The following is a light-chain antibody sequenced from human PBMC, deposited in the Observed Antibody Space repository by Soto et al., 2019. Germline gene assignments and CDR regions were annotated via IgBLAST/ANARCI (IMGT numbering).Light chain of an antibody. J-gene: IGKJ2*01. V-gene: IGKV4-1*01. CDR1: QSVLYSSNNKNY. CDR3: QQYYSTPYT. CDR2: WAS. Sequence: DIVMTQSPDSLAVSLGERATINCKSSQSVLYSSNNKNYFAWYQQKPGQPPKLLIYWASTRESGVPDRFSGSGSGTDFTLTISSLQAEDVAVYYCQQYYSTPYTFGQGTKLDIK.